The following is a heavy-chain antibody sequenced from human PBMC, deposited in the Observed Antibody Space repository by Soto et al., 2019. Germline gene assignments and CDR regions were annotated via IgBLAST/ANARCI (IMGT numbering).Heavy chain of an antibody. CDR1: GYTFTSYA. V-gene: IGHV1-3*01. CDR3: ARPLWNDFWSGYSFDP. J-gene: IGHJ5*02. Sequence: GASVKVSCKASGYTFTSYAMHWVRQAPGQRLEWMGWINAGNGNTKYSQKFQGRVTITRDASASTAYMELSSLRSEDTAVYYCARPLWNDFWSGYSFDPWGQGTLVTVSS. CDR2: INAGNGNT. D-gene: IGHD3-3*01.